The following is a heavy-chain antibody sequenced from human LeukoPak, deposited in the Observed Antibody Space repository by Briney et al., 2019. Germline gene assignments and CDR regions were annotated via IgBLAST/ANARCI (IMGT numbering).Heavy chain of an antibody. D-gene: IGHD6-13*01. CDR3: AKTASSSWGYFDY. CDR1: GFTFNYFA. J-gene: IGHJ4*02. CDR2: IRNDGTIK. Sequence: PGRSLRLSCAGSGFTFNYFAIHWVRQAPGKGLEWVAFIRNDGTIKYYADSVKGRFTISRDNSKNTLYLQMNSLRAEDTAVYYCAKTASSSWGYFDYWGQGTLVTVSS. V-gene: IGHV3-30*02.